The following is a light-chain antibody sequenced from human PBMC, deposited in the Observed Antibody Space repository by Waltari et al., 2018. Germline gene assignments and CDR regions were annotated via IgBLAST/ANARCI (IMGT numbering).Light chain of an antibody. V-gene: IGKV1-39*01. Sequence: DIQMTQSPSSLSASVGDRVTITCRASQSISTYLNWYLPKPGKAPNLLIYAASSLQSGVTSRCGGSGSVTDVALAISSLQPAEFATYYCQQSYSPLTFGGGTKVEIK. CDR1: QSISTY. J-gene: IGKJ4*01. CDR2: AAS. CDR3: QQSYSPLT.